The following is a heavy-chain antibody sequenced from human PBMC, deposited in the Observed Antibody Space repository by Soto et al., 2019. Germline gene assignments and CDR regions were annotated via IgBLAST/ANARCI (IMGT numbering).Heavy chain of an antibody. J-gene: IGHJ6*03. Sequence: SETLSLTCAVYGGSFSGYYWIWIRQPPGKGLEWIGEINHSGSTNYNPSLKSRVTISVDTSKNQFSLKLSSVTAADTAVYYCARLVLSVVVVAATPDYYYYMDVWGKGTTVTVSS. D-gene: IGHD2-15*01. CDR1: GGSFSGYY. V-gene: IGHV4-34*01. CDR3: ARLVLSVVVVAATPDYYYYMDV. CDR2: INHSGST.